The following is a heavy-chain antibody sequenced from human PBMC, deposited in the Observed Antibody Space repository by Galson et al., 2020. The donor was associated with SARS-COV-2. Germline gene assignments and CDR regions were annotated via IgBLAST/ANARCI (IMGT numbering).Heavy chain of an antibody. CDR3: ARGQMSDWLQFPYFQH. J-gene: IGHJ1*01. D-gene: IGHD5-12*01. Sequence: SETLSLTCAVYGGSFSGYYWSWIRQPPGKGLEWIGEINHSGSTNYNPSLKSRVTISVDTSKNQFSLKLSSVTAADTAVYYCARGQMSDWLQFPYFQHWGQGTLVTVSS. CDR2: INHSGST. CDR1: GGSFSGYY. V-gene: IGHV4-34*01.